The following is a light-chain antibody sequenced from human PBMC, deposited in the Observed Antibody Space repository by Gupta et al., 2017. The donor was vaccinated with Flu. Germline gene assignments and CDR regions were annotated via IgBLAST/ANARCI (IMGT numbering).Light chain of an antibody. CDR3: QQYYSTPPA. J-gene: IGKJ1*01. CDR1: QSVLYSSNNKNY. V-gene: IGKV4-1*01. CDR2: WAS. Sequence: DIVMTQSPDSLAVSLGPRATINCKSSQSVLYSSNNKNYLAWYQQKPGQPPKLLIYWASTRESGVPDRFSGSGSGTDFTLTISSLQAEDVAVYYCQQYYSTPPAFGQGTKVEIK.